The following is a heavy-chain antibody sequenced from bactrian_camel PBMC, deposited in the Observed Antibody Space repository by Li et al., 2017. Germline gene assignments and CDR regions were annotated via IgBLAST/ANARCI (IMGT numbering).Heavy chain of an antibody. CDR2: IGNPGTT. J-gene: IGHJ6*01. V-gene: IGHV3S53*01. CDR1: GYTLFSTYC. D-gene: IGHD2*01. CDR3: AARGPYCYTKLSVRDFTY. Sequence: QLVESGGGSVQAGGSLTLSCTVSGYTLFSTYCMGWFRQAAGKEREGVATIGNPGTTTYADSAKGRFTISQDNAKNTVYLQINSLKPEDTAMYYCAARGPYCYTKLSVRDFTYWGQGTQVTVS.